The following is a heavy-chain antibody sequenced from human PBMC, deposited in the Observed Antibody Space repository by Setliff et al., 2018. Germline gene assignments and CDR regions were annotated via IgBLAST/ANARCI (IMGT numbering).Heavy chain of an antibody. V-gene: IGHV1-18*01. CDR1: GYTFTKYG. Sequence: ASVKVSCKASGYTFTKYGITWVRQAPGQGLEWMGYINTYNGDTYYAQKLQGRVTMTTGTSTSTAYMDLRSLRSDDTAVYYCARDADYYDSSENPIVDYWGQGTLVTVPQ. J-gene: IGHJ4*02. CDR3: ARDADYYDSSENPIVDY. D-gene: IGHD3-22*01. CDR2: INTYNGDT.